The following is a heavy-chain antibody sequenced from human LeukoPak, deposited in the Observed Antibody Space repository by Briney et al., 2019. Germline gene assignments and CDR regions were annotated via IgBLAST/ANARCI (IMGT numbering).Heavy chain of an antibody. J-gene: IGHJ6*03. CDR3: AKSGYSSSWYEGYYYYMDV. CDR2: IRYDGSNK. CDR1: GFTFSSYG. Sequence: GGSLRLSCAASGFTFSSYGMHWVRQAPGKGLEWVAFIRYDGSNKYYADSVKGRFTISRDNSKNTLYLQMNSLRAEDTAVYYCAKSGYSSSWYEGYYYYMDVWGKGTMVTVSS. D-gene: IGHD6-13*01. V-gene: IGHV3-30*02.